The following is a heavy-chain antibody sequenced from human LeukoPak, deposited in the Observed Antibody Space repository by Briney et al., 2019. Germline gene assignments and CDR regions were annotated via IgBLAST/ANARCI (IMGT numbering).Heavy chain of an antibody. Sequence: GGSLRLSCAASGFTFSSYSMNWVRQAPGKGLEWVSAISGSGGSKYYADSVKGRFTISRDNSKNKLYLQMNSLRAEDTAVYYCARGGYGYYDYNFGYWGQGTLVTASS. CDR2: ISGSGGSK. D-gene: IGHD5-12*01. J-gene: IGHJ4*02. V-gene: IGHV3-23*01. CDR3: ARGGYGYYDYNFGY. CDR1: GFTFSSYS.